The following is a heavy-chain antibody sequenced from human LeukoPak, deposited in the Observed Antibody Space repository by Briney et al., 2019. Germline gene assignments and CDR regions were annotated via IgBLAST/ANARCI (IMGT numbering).Heavy chain of an antibody. CDR3: AKEGRSLQTY. V-gene: IGHV3-7*03. CDR1: GFMFSSNW. Sequence: TGGSLRLSCAASGFMFSSNWMSWVRLAPGKGLEWVANIKEDGTETYYVDSVKGRFTISRDNAKNSLYLQMNSLRVEDTAGYYCAKEGRSLQTYWGQGTLVTSPQ. CDR2: IKEDGTET. J-gene: IGHJ4*02. D-gene: IGHD5-24*01.